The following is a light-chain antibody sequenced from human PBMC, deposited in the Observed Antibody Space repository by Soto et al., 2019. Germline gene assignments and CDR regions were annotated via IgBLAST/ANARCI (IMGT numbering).Light chain of an antibody. V-gene: IGKV1-39*01. Sequence: VTLSCRASQSVRSSYFTGYQQKPGQAPRLLIYAASTLQSGVPSRFSGSGSGTDFTLTISSLQPEDFATYYCQQSYSTPTFGQGTKVDIK. CDR2: AAS. CDR1: QSVRSSY. CDR3: QQSYSTPT. J-gene: IGKJ1*01.